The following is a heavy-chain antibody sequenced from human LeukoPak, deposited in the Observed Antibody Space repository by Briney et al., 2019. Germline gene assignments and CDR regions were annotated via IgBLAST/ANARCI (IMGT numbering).Heavy chain of an antibody. D-gene: IGHD3-22*01. CDR1: GFTFSNYG. J-gene: IGHJ3*02. Sequence: GGSLRLSCAASGFTFSNYGMNWVRQAPGKGLEWVSSISSSSSYIYYADSVKGRFTISRDSAKNSLYLQMNSLRAEDTAVYYCAREPTYYYDSSGYYSAFDIWGQGTMVTVSS. CDR2: ISSSSSYI. CDR3: AREPTYYYDSSGYYSAFDI. V-gene: IGHV3-21*01.